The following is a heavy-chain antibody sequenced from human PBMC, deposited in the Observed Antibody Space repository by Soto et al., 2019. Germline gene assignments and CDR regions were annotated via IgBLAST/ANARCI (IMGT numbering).Heavy chain of an antibody. J-gene: IGHJ4*02. Sequence: QVQLVQSGAEVKKPGSSVKDSCKASGGTFSSYAISWVRQAPGQGLEWMGGIIPIFGTANYAQKFQGRVTITADESTSTAYMELSSLRSEDTAVYYCARWPYDSSGYYLRYYFDYWGQGTLVTVST. V-gene: IGHV1-69*01. CDR3: ARWPYDSSGYYLRYYFDY. CDR1: GGTFSSYA. CDR2: IIPIFGTA. D-gene: IGHD3-22*01.